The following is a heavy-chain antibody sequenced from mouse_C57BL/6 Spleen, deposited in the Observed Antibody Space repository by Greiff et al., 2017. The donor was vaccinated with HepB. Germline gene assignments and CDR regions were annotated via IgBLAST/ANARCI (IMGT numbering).Heavy chain of an antibody. Sequence: EVKLMESGGGLVKPGGSLKLSCAASGFTFSSYAMSWVRQTPEKRLEWVATISDGGSYTYYPDNVKGRFTISRDNAKNNLYLQMSHLKSEDTAMYYCARDYDYGYWYFDVWGTGTTVTVSS. D-gene: IGHD2-4*01. CDR2: ISDGGSYT. CDR1: GFTFSSYA. J-gene: IGHJ1*03. CDR3: ARDYDYGYWYFDV. V-gene: IGHV5-4*01.